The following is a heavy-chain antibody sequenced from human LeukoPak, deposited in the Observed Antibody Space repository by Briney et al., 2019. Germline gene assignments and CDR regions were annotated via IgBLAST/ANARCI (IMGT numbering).Heavy chain of an antibody. Sequence: AGSLRLSCAASGFTFSSYSMSWVRQPPGKGLEWVSYISSSSSNIYYADSVKGRFTISRDNAKNSLYLQMNSLRVEDTAVYYCARDRGYPTFDYWGQGTLVTVSS. CDR1: GFTFSSYS. V-gene: IGHV3-48*04. J-gene: IGHJ4*02. CDR2: ISSSSSNI. D-gene: IGHD3-10*01. CDR3: ARDRGYPTFDY.